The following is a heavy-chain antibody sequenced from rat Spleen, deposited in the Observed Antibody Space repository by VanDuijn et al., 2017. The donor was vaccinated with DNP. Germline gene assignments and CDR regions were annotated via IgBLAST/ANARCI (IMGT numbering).Heavy chain of an antibody. D-gene: IGHD1-7*01. CDR1: GFAFSNYA. CDR3: ARLILRVWGAMDA. J-gene: IGHJ4*01. CDR2: ISSSGETT. V-gene: IGHV5-25*01. Sequence: EVQLVESGGGFVQPGRSLRLSCGVSGFAFSNYAMAWIRQVPGKGLEWVASISSSGETTYYPDSVKGRFTVSRDNAKSTLYLQMDSLRSEDTATYYCARLILRVWGAMDAWGQGTSVTVSS.